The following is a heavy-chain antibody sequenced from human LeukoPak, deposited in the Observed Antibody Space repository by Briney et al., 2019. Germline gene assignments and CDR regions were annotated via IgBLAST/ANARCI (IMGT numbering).Heavy chain of an antibody. J-gene: IGHJ4*02. CDR3: ARGLEQWLVSLGY. CDR2: ISHSGST. D-gene: IGHD6-19*01. CDR1: GGSFSGYY. V-gene: IGHV4-34*01. Sequence: SETLSLTCAVYGGSFSGYYWSWIRQPPGKGLEWIGEISHSGSTNYNPSLKSRVTISVDTSKNQFSLKLSSVTAADTAVYYCARGLEQWLVSLGYWGQGTLVTVSS.